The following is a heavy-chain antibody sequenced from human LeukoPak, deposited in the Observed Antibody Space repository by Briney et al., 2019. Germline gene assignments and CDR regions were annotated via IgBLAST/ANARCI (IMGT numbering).Heavy chain of an antibody. CDR2: ISYDGSNK. CDR3: AKKGGGAAAGYYYYYGMDV. J-gene: IGHJ6*02. V-gene: IGHV3-30*18. CDR1: GFTFSSYG. D-gene: IGHD6-13*01. Sequence: GGSLRLSCAASGFTFSSYGMHWVRQAPGKGLEWVAVISYDGSNKYYADSVKGRFTISRVNSKNTLYLQMNSLRAEDTAVYYCAKKGGGAAAGYYYYYGMDVWGQGTTVTVSS.